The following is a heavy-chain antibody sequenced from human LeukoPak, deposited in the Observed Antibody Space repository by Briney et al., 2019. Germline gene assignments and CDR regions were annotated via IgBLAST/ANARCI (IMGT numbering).Heavy chain of an antibody. CDR1: GFTFSSYA. CDR2: ISGSGGST. Sequence: PGGSLRLSRAASGFTFSSYAMSWVRQAPGKGLEWVSAISGSGGSTYYADSVKGRFTISRDNSKNTLYLQMNSLRAEGTAVYYCAKDFDDYVWGSYRYTTVGYFDYWGQGTLVTVSS. J-gene: IGHJ4*02. CDR3: AKDFDDYVWGSYRYTTVGYFDY. D-gene: IGHD3-16*02. V-gene: IGHV3-23*01.